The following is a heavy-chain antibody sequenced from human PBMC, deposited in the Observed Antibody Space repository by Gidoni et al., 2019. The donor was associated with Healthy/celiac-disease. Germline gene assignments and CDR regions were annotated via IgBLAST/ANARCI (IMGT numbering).Heavy chain of an antibody. J-gene: IGHJ3*02. CDR3: AKVSTVAVAGGNDAFDI. CDR2: ISWNSGSI. Sequence: EVQLVESGGGLVQPGRSLGLSCAASGFTFDDYAMHWVRQAPGKGLEWVSGISWNSGSIGYADSVKGRFTISRDNAKNSLYLQMNSLRAEDTALYYCAKVSTVAVAGGNDAFDIWGQGTMVTVSS. V-gene: IGHV3-9*01. CDR1: GFTFDDYA. D-gene: IGHD6-19*01.